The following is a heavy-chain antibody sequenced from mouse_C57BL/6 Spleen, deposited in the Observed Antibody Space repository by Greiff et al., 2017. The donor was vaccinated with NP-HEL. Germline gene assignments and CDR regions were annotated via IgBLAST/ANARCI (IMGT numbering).Heavy chain of an antibody. CDR2: INPSSGYT. J-gene: IGHJ1*03. Sequence: VQLPQSVAELAKPGASVTLSCKASVYTFTSYWMPWLKQRPGQVLEWIGYINPSSGYTKYNQKFKDKATLTADKSSSTAYMQLSSLTYEDSAVYYCASQGVFDVWGTGTTVTVSS. CDR3: ASQGVFDV. V-gene: IGHV1-7*01. CDR1: VYTFTSYW.